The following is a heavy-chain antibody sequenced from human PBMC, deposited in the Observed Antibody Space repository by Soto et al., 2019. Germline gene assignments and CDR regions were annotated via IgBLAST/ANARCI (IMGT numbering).Heavy chain of an antibody. CDR3: ARTPCDFWSSGQYLFDH. CDR1: GFTFGSHA. V-gene: IGHV3-23*01. D-gene: IGHD3-3*01. J-gene: IGHJ4*02. Sequence: EVQLLDSGGGLVQPGGSLRLSCTVSGFTFGSHAMSWVRQAPGKGLECVSGISGSGGTTFYADSVKGRFTISRDNSKKALYLQMSSRRAEDTAVYYCARTPCDFWSSGQYLFDHWGQGTLVTVSS. CDR2: ISGSGGTT.